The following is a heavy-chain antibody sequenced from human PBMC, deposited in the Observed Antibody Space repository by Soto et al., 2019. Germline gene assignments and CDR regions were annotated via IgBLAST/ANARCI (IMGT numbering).Heavy chain of an antibody. CDR3: AKGRWQLLNYYYGMDV. CDR2: ISGSGGST. J-gene: IGHJ6*02. CDR1: GFTFSSYA. V-gene: IGHV3-23*01. D-gene: IGHD6-6*01. Sequence: EVQLLESGGGLVQPGGSLRLSCAASGFTFSSYAMSWVRQAPGKGLEWVSAISGSGGSTYYADSVKGRFTISRDNSKNTLYLQMNSLRAEDTAVYYCAKGRWQLLNYYYGMDVWVQGTTVTVSS.